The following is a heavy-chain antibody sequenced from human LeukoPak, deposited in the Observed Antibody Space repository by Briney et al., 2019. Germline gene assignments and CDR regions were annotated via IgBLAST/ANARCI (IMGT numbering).Heavy chain of an antibody. J-gene: IGHJ3*02. CDR3: ARDFPTYDISGYYYNVEAFYI. D-gene: IGHD3-22*01. CDR2: IYYSGST. CDR1: GGSISSSSYY. Sequence: PSETLSLTCTVSGGSISSSSYYRGWIRQPPGKGLEWIGSIYYSGSTYYNTSLKSRVTISVDTSKNQFSLKLSSVTAADTAVYYCARDFPTYDISGYYYNVEAFYIWGQGAMCTVSS. V-gene: IGHV4-39*07.